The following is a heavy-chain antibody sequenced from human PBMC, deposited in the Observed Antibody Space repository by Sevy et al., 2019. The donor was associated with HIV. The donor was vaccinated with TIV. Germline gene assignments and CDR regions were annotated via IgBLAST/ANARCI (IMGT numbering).Heavy chain of an antibody. CDR2: ISNSGTSM. CDR3: ARDLPPSATTVAHFDC. D-gene: IGHD4-17*01. CDR1: GFTFSSYE. Sequence: GVSLRLSCVASGFTFSSYEMNWVRQAPGKGLEWVSYISNSGTSMYYSDSVKGRFTISRDNARNSLYLQMNSLRAEDTAVYYCARDLPPSATTVAHFDCWGQGTLVTVS. V-gene: IGHV3-48*03. J-gene: IGHJ4*02.